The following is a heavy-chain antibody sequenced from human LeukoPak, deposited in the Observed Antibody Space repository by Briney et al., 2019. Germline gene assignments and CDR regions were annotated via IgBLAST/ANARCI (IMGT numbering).Heavy chain of an antibody. D-gene: IGHD2-15*01. J-gene: IGHJ4*02. CDR2: ISYDGSNK. Sequence: PGGSLRLSCAASGFTFSSYGMHWVRQAPGKGLEWVPVISYDGSNKYYADSVKGRFTISRDNSKNTLYLQMNSLRAEDTAVYYCAKGLQVAEPPDYWGQGILVTVSS. V-gene: IGHV3-30*18. CDR3: AKGLQVAEPPDY. CDR1: GFTFSSYG.